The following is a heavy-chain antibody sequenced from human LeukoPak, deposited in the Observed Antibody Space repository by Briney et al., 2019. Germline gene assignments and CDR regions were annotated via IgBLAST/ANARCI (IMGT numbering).Heavy chain of an antibody. V-gene: IGHV4-34*01. J-gene: IGHJ4*02. Sequence: SETLSFTCAVYGGSFSGYYWSWIRQPPGKGLEWIGEINHSGSTNYNPSLKSRVTISVDTSKNQFSLKLSSVTAADTAVYYCARSSLGDYESSGYYYPFDYWGQGTLVTVSS. CDR3: ARSSLGDYESSGYYYPFDY. CDR2: INHSGST. D-gene: IGHD3-22*01. CDR1: GGSFSGYY.